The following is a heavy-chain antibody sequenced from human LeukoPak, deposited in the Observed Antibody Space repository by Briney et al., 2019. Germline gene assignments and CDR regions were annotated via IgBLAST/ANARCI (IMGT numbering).Heavy chain of an antibody. CDR2: INPNSGGT. J-gene: IGHJ4*02. CDR1: GYTFTGYY. V-gene: IGHV1-2*02. D-gene: IGHD2-2*03. CDR3: AHGSCSSTTCLPRY. Sequence: GASVKVSCKASGYTFTGYYMHWVRQAPGQGLEWMGWINPNSGGTNYAQKFQGRVTMTRDTSISTAYMELSRLRSDDTAMYYCAHGSCSSTTCLPRYWGLGTLVTVSS.